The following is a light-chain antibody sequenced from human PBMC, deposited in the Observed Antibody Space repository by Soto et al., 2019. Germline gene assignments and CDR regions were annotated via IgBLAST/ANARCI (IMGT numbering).Light chain of an antibody. CDR3: ISYAGSNNVV. V-gene: IGLV2-8*01. Sequence: QSALTQPPSASGSPGQSVTISCTGTSSDVGGYNYVSWYQQHPGKAPKLMIYELSKRPSGVPDRFSGSKSGNTASLTVSGLQAEDEADYYCISYAGSNNVVFGGGTKLTVL. J-gene: IGLJ2*01. CDR2: ELS. CDR1: SSDVGGYNY.